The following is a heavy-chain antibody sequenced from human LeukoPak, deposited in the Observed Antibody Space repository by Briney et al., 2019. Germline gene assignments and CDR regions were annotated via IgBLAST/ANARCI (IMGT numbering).Heavy chain of an antibody. CDR3: ARTQGGSTYYDFWSGYYNFDY. CDR2: IYYSGST. Sequence: SETLSLTCTVSGGSISSGDYYWSWIRQPPGKGLEWIGYIYYSGSTYYNPSLKSRVTISVDTSKNQFSLKLSSVTAADTAVYYCARTQGGSTYYDFWSGYYNFDYWGQGTLVTVSS. D-gene: IGHD3-3*01. V-gene: IGHV4-30-4*08. J-gene: IGHJ4*02. CDR1: GGSISSGDYY.